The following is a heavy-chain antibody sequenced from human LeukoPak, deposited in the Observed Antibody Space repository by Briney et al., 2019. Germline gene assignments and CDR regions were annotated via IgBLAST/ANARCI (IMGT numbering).Heavy chain of an antibody. V-gene: IGHV3-21*01. CDR2: ISSSSSYI. CDR1: GFTFSSYS. Sequence: GGSLRLSCAASGFTFSSYSMNWVRQAPGKGLEWVSSISSSSSYIYYADSVKGRFTISRDNAKNSLYLQMNSLRAEDTAVYYCARGGDEEEDWFDYWGQGTLVTVSS. CDR3: ARGGDEEEDWFDY. J-gene: IGHJ4*02. D-gene: IGHD7-27*01.